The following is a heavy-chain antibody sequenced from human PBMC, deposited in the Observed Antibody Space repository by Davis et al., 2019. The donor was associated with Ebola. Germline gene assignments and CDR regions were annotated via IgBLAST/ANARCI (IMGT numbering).Heavy chain of an antibody. CDR3: ARERIS. CDR2: ISSSGSTI. Sequence: LSLTCTVSGGSISSGDYYWSWIRQAPGKGLEWVSYISSSGSTIYYADSVKGRFTISRDNTKNSLYLQMNSLRAEDTAVYYCARERISWGQGTLVTVSS. D-gene: IGHD3-3*02. CDR1: GGSISSGDYY. J-gene: IGHJ4*02. V-gene: IGHV3-11*01.